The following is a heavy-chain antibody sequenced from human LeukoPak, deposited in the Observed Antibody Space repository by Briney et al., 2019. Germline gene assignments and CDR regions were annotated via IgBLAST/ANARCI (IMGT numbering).Heavy chain of an antibody. J-gene: IGHJ4*02. Sequence: GGSLRLSCAASGFTFSNAWMSWVRQAPGKGLEWVGRIKSKMDDETTDYAAPVKGRFTISRDDSTNTAYLQMNSVKTEDTAVYYCTSNHYYDSSGYYYWGQGTLVTVSS. CDR2: IKSKMDDETT. CDR1: GFTFSNAW. D-gene: IGHD3-22*01. V-gene: IGHV3-15*01. CDR3: TSNHYYDSSGYYY.